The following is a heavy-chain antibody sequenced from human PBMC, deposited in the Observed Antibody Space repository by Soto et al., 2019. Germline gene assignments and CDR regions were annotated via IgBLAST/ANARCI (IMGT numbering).Heavy chain of an antibody. CDR1: GFTFSRYI. J-gene: IGHJ4*02. CDR2: ISSSSSYI. CDR3: ARDATDSSGYYYVSFDDY. Sequence: GGSLRLSCAASGFTFSRYIMNWVRQAPGKGLEWVSSISSSSSYIYYADSVKGRFTISRDNAKNSLYLQMNSLRAEDTAVYYCARDATDSSGYYYVSFDDYWGQGTLVTVSS. D-gene: IGHD3-22*01. V-gene: IGHV3-21*01.